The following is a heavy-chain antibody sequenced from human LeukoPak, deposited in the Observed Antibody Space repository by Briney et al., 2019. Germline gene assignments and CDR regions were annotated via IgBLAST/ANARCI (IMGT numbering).Heavy chain of an antibody. CDR3: ALNRYYDFWSGYYISWFDP. Sequence: GASVKVSCKASGGTFSSYAISWVRQAPGQGLEWMGGIIPIFGTANYAQEFQGRVTITADESTSTAYMELSSLRSEDTAVYYCALNRYYDFWSGYYISWFDPWGQGTQVTVSS. J-gene: IGHJ5*02. D-gene: IGHD3-3*01. V-gene: IGHV1-69*13. CDR1: GGTFSSYA. CDR2: IIPIFGTA.